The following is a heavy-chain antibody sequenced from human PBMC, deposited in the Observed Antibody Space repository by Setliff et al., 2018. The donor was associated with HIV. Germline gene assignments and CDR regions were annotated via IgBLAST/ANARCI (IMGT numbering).Heavy chain of an antibody. V-gene: IGHV1-69*05. J-gene: IGHJ6*02. D-gene: IGHD6-13*01. CDR2: TIPMFGTA. CDR3: ARDDRIAAAGTAPLSLDYGMDV. Sequence: ASVKVSCKASGGTFGIYGISWVRQAPGQGLEWMGGTIPMFGTANYAQKFQGRVTITTDESTNTGYMELSSLRSEDTAVYYCARDDRIAAAGTAPLSLDYGMDVWGQGTTVTVSS. CDR1: GGTFGIYG.